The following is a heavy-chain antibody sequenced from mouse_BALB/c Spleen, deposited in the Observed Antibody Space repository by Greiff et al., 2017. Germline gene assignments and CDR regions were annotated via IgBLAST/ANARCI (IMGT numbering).Heavy chain of an antibody. CDR1: GYTFTDYE. CDR2: IDPETGGT. Sequence: VKLQGSGAELVRPGASVTLSCKASGYTFTDYEMHWVKQTPVHGLEWIGAIDPETGGTAYNQKFKGKATLTADKSSSTAYMELRSLTSEDSAVYYCTREFAYWGQGTLVTVSA. V-gene: IGHV1-15*01. CDR3: TREFAY. J-gene: IGHJ3*01.